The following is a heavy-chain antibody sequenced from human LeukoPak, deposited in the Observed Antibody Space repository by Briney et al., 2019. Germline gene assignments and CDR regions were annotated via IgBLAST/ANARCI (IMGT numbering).Heavy chain of an antibody. CDR2: FDPEDGET. CDR1: GYTLTELS. CDR3: ATERASSKFWSGYWPPGY. J-gene: IGHJ4*02. Sequence: ASVKVSCKVSGYTLTELSMHWVRQAPGKGLERMGGFDPEDGETIYAQKFQGRVTTTEDTSTDTAYMELSSLRSEDTAVYYCATERASSKFWSGYWPPGYWGQGTLVTVSS. V-gene: IGHV1-24*01. D-gene: IGHD3-3*01.